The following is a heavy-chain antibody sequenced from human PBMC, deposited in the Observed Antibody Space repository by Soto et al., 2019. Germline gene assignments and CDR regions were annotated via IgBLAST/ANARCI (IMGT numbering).Heavy chain of an antibody. J-gene: IGHJ6*02. D-gene: IGHD2-15*01. CDR3: ARGLAATPHYYYYHGMDL. CDR2: IIPIFGTA. V-gene: IGHV1-69*01. CDR1: GGTFSSYA. Sequence: QVQLVQSGAEVKKPGSSVKVSCKASGGTFSSYAISWVRQAPGQGLEWMGGIIPIFGTANYAQKFQGRVTITADECTSRAYVELSSLRSEDTAVYYCARGLAATPHYYYYHGMDLWGQGNTVTVSS.